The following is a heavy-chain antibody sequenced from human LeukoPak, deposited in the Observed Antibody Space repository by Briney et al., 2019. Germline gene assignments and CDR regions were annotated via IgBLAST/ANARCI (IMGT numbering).Heavy chain of an antibody. Sequence: GGSLRLSCAASRFTFSSYAMHWVRQAPGKGLEWVAVISYDGGHKYYADSVKGRFTISRDNAKNSLYLQMNSLRAEDTAVYYCARDEEYCSSTSCPDDAFDIWGQGTMVTVSS. V-gene: IGHV3-30*04. CDR1: RFTFSSYA. CDR2: ISYDGGHK. J-gene: IGHJ3*02. D-gene: IGHD2-2*01. CDR3: ARDEEYCSSTSCPDDAFDI.